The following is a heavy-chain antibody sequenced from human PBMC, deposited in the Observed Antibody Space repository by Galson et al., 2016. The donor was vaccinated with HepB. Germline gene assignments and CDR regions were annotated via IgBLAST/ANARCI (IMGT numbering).Heavy chain of an antibody. CDR3: ATRGATVTSFDH. D-gene: IGHD4-17*01. CDR2: ISSSSTYT. J-gene: IGHJ4*02. CDR1: GFNFSDYY. Sequence: SLRLSCAASGFNFSDYYMTWIRQAPGKGLEWASYISSSSTYTNYADSVKGRFTFSRDNAKNSLYLQMNSLRDEDMAVYYCATRGATVTSFDHWGQGTLVSVSA. V-gene: IGHV3-11*03.